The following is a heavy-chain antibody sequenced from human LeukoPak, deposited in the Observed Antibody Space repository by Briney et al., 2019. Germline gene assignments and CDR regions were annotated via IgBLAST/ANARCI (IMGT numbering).Heavy chain of an antibody. V-gene: IGHV1-46*01. D-gene: IGHD3-10*01. J-gene: IGHJ4*02. CDR1: GGTFSSYA. Sequence: ASVKVSCKASGGTFSSYAISWVRQAPGQGLEWMGIINPSGGSTSYAQKFQGRVTMTRDMSTSTVYMELSSLRSEDTAVYYCARDCGGFMVRGLYDYWGQGTLVTVSS. CDR3: ARDCGGFMVRGLYDY. CDR2: INPSGGST.